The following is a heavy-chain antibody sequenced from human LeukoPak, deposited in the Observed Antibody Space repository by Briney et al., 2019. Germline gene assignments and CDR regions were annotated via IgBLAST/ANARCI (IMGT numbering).Heavy chain of an antibody. J-gene: IGHJ4*02. V-gene: IGHV3-48*01. D-gene: IGHD1-26*01. CDR1: GFTFSSYS. CDR2: ISSRDNTI. CDR3: ARDPGRSGSYSFDY. Sequence: GGSLRLSCAASGFTFSSYSMNWVRQAPGKGLEWVSYISSRDNTIYYADSVKGRFTISRDNAKNSLYLQMNSLRVEDTAVYYCARDPGRSGSYSFDYWGQGTLVTVSS.